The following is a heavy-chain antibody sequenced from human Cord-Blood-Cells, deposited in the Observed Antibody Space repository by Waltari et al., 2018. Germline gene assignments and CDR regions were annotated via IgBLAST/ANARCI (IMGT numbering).Heavy chain of an antibody. CDR3: ATTTVTTLDAFDI. CDR1: GFTFSSYG. J-gene: IGHJ3*02. Sequence: QVQLVESGGGVVQPGRSLRLSCAASGFTFSSYGMHWVRQAPGKGLEWVALISYDGSKKNHADAVKGRFTISRDNSKNTLYLQMNSLRAEDTAVYYCATTTVTTLDAFDIWGQGTMVTVSS. V-gene: IGHV3-30*03. D-gene: IGHD4-17*01. CDR2: ISYDGSKK.